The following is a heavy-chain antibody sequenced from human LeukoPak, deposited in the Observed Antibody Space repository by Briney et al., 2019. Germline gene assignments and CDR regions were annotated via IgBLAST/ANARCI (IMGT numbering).Heavy chain of an antibody. D-gene: IGHD2-21*01. CDR1: GYTFTSYD. CDR2: INPNSGGT. J-gene: IGHJ3*02. Sequence: ASVKVSCKASGYTFTSYDINWVRQATGQGLEWMGWINPNSGGTKYAQKFQGRVTMTTDTSISTAYMELSGLRSDDMAVYYCARGFVYCGGDCYQSERAFDIWGQGTMVSVSS. V-gene: IGHV1-2*02. CDR3: ARGFVYCGGDCYQSERAFDI.